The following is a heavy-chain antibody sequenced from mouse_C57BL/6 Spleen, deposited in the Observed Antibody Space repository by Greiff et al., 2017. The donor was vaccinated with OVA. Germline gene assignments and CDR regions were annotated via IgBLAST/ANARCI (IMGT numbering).Heavy chain of an antibody. V-gene: IGHV1-69*01. CDR1: GYTFTSYW. D-gene: IGHD4-1*01. Sequence: QVQLQQSGAELVMPGASVKLSCKASGYTFTSYWMHWVKQRPGQGLEWIGEIDPSDSYTNYNQKFKGKSTLTVDKSSSTAYMQLSSLTSEDSAVYYCARWPGTADYYAMDYWGQGTSVTVSS. J-gene: IGHJ4*01. CDR2: IDPSDSYT. CDR3: ARWPGTADYYAMDY.